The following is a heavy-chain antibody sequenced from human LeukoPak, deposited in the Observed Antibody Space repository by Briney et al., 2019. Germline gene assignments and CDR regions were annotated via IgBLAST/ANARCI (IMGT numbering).Heavy chain of an antibody. CDR2: ISCDGSNK. CDR1: GFTFSSYA. J-gene: IGHJ4*02. Sequence: GGSLRLSCAASGFTFSSYAMQWVRQAPGKGRVGVADISCDGSNKYYADSVKGRFTISRDNSKNTLYLQINSLRAEDTAVYYCARGEGIAAAGTKALDYWGQGTLVTVSS. D-gene: IGHD6-13*01. V-gene: IGHV3-30*04. CDR3: ARGEGIAAAGTKALDY.